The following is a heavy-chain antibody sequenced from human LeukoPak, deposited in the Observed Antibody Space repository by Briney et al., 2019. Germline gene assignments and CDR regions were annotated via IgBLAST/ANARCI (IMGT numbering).Heavy chain of an antibody. V-gene: IGHV1-2*02. CDR3: ARVGHSSSWYSYYYMDV. Sequence: GASLKVSCKASGYTFTGYYIHWVRQAPGQGLEWMGWINPNSGGTNYAQKFQGRVTMTRDTSISTAYMELSRLRSDDTAVYYCARVGHSSSWYSYYYMDVWGKGTTVTVSS. CDR2: INPNSGGT. D-gene: IGHD6-13*01. CDR1: GYTFTGYY. J-gene: IGHJ6*03.